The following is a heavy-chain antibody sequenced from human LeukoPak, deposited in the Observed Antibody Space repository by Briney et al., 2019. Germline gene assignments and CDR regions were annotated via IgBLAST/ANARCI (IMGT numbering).Heavy chain of an antibody. D-gene: IGHD1-14*01. Sequence: SETLSLTCTVSGGSISSSSYYWSWIRQPPGKGLEWIGYIYYSGSTNYNPSLKSRVTISVDTSKNQFSLRLSSVTAADTGVYYCARGLNNRKSGRRFDVFEIWGQGTMVTVSS. J-gene: IGHJ3*02. CDR2: IYYSGST. CDR3: ARGLNNRKSGRRFDVFEI. V-gene: IGHV4-61*01. CDR1: GGSISSSSYY.